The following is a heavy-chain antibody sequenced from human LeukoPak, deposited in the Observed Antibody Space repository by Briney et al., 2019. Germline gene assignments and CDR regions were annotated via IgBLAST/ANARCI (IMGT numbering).Heavy chain of an antibody. J-gene: IGHJ3*02. Sequence: SETLSLTCTVSGGSISSYYWSWIRQPPGKGLEWIGYIYYSGSTNYNPSLKGRVTISVDTSKNQFSLKLSSVTAADTAVYYCARGGLFDAFDIWGQGTMVTVSS. D-gene: IGHD3-10*01. CDR3: ARGGLFDAFDI. V-gene: IGHV4-59*01. CDR2: IYYSGST. CDR1: GGSISSYY.